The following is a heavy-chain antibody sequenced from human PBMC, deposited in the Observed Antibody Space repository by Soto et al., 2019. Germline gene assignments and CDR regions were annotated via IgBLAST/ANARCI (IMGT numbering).Heavy chain of an antibody. CDR2: IYYSGST. Sequence: QVQLQQWGAGLLKPSETLSLTCAVYGGSFSGYYWSWIRQPPGKGLEWIGYIYYSGSTYYNPSLKSRVTISVDTSKNQFSLKLSSVTAADTAVYYCARETYDILTGYWRAHWFDPWGQGTLVTVSS. D-gene: IGHD3-9*01. CDR3: ARETYDILTGYWRAHWFDP. CDR1: GGSFSGYY. V-gene: IGHV4-34*01. J-gene: IGHJ5*02.